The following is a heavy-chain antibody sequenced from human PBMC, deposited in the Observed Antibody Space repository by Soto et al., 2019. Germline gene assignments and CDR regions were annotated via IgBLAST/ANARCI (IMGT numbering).Heavy chain of an antibody. J-gene: IGHJ6*02. CDR1: GDSISSGNKY. Sequence: SETLSLTCTVSGDSISSGNKYWTWIRQPPGKGLEWIGYIFSSGTTYYNPSLKSRLTMALEASQNQFSLKVKSMTDADTAVYYCARVPSPFDYYYAMDVWGQGTTVTVSS. D-gene: IGHD3-16*01. CDR3: ARVPSPFDYYYAMDV. CDR2: IFSSGTT. V-gene: IGHV4-30-4*01.